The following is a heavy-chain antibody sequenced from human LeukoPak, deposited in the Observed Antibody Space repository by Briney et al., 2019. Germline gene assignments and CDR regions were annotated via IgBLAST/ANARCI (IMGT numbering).Heavy chain of an antibody. CDR2: IWYDGSNK. Sequence: GGSLRLSCAASGFTFSSYGMHWVRQAPGKGLEWAAVIWYDGSNKYYADSVKGRFTISRDNSKNTLYLQMNSLRAEDTAVYYCAREGRRYCSSTSCYGFDYWGQGTLVTVSS. V-gene: IGHV3-33*01. J-gene: IGHJ4*02. D-gene: IGHD2-2*01. CDR1: GFTFSSYG. CDR3: AREGRRYCSSTSCYGFDY.